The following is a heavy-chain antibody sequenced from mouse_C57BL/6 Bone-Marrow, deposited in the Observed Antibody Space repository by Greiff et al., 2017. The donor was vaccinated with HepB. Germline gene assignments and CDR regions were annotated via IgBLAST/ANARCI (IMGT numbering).Heavy chain of an antibody. J-gene: IGHJ1*03. D-gene: IGHD1-1*01. CDR2: INPGSGGT. CDR3: ARFPYYYGSSYWYFDV. CDR1: GYAFTNYL. V-gene: IGHV1-54*01. Sequence: QVQLQQSGAELVRPGTSVKVSCKASGYAFTNYLIEGVKQRPGQGLEWIGVINPGSGGTNYNEKFKGKATLTADKSSSTAYMQLSSLTSEDSAVYFCARFPYYYGSSYWYFDVWGTGTTVTVSS.